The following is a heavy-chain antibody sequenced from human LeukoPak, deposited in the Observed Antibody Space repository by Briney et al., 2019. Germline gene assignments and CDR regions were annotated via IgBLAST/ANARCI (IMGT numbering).Heavy chain of an antibody. CDR3: ARASDSSGYYAPQHYFDY. CDR1: GYTLTELS. D-gene: IGHD3-22*01. J-gene: IGHJ4*02. V-gene: IGHV1-24*01. Sequence: ASVKVSCKVSGYTLTELSMHWVRQAPGKGLEWMGGFDPEDGETIYAQKFQGRVTMTRDTSTSTVYMELSSLRSEDTAVYYCARASDSSGYYAPQHYFDYWGQGTLVTVSS. CDR2: FDPEDGET.